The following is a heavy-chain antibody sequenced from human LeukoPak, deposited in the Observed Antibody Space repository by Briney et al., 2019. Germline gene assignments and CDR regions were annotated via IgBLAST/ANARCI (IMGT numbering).Heavy chain of an antibody. CDR3: ASTSGARVGANDY. CDR1: GGSISSYY. Sequence: SETLSLTCTVSGGSISSYYWSWIRQPAGKGLEWIRRIYSSGSTTYNPSLKSRVTMSVDTSKNQFSLKVTSVTAADTAVYYCASTSGARVGANDYWGQGTLVTVSS. V-gene: IGHV4-4*07. J-gene: IGHJ4*02. D-gene: IGHD1-26*01. CDR2: IYSSGST.